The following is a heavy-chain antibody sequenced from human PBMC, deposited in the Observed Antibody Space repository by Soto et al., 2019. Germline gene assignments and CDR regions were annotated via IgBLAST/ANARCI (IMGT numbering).Heavy chain of an antibody. J-gene: IGHJ4*02. D-gene: IGHD2-2*01. V-gene: IGHV1-18*01. CDR3: ARVSEGYCSSTSCYIAY. CDR1: GYTFTSYG. Sequence: QVQLVQSGAEVKKPGASVKVSCKASGYTFTSYGIIWVRQAPGQGLEWMGWNSAYNGNTNYAQKFQGRVTMTTDTSTSTAYMELRSLRSDDTAVYYCARVSEGYCSSTSCYIAYWGQGTLVTVSS. CDR2: NSAYNGNT.